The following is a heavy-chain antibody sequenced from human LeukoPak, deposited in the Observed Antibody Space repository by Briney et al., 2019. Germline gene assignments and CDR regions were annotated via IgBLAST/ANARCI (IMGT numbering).Heavy chain of an antibody. CDR3: ARDGSNSHAFDV. CDR2: ISSSSSTI. Sequence: PGGSLRLSCAASGFTFSSYSMNWVRQAPGKGLEWVSYISSSSSTIYYADSVKGRFTISRGNAKNTLFLQMNSLRAEDTAVYYCARDGSNSHAFDVWGLGTMATVSS. J-gene: IGHJ3*01. CDR1: GFTFSSYS. D-gene: IGHD5-24*01. V-gene: IGHV3-48*04.